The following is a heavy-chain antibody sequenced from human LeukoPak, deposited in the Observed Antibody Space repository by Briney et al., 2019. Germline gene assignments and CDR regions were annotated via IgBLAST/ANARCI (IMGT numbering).Heavy chain of an antibody. D-gene: IGHD5-12*01. Sequence: PGRSLRLSCAASGFTFSSYAMHWVRQAPGEGLEWVAVISYDGSNKYYADSVKGRFTISRDNSKNTLYLQMNSLRAEDTAVYYCARGSGGYEAWGQGTLVTVSS. J-gene: IGHJ5*02. CDR3: ARGSGGYEA. V-gene: IGHV3-30*01. CDR2: ISYDGSNK. CDR1: GFTFSSYA.